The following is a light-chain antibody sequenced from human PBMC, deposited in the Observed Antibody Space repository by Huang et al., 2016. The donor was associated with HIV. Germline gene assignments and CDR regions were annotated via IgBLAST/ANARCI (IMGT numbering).Light chain of an antibody. Sequence: EIVMTQSPDTLSVSPGERATLSCRASQSVRDKLAWYQQKPGQAPRLLLHATSTRAAGVPGRCSGSGSGTEFTLTISSLQSEDCGVYYCQQYESWPPLTFGGGTKVEIK. V-gene: IGKV3-15*01. CDR2: ATS. CDR1: QSVRDK. J-gene: IGKJ4*01. CDR3: QQYESWPPLT.